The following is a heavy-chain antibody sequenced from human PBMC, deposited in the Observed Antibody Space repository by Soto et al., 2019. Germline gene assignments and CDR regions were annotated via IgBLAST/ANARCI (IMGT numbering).Heavy chain of an antibody. J-gene: IGHJ6*03. CDR3: ARDRAEKDSYGSDYYYMDV. Sequence: ASVKVSCKASGYTFTGYYIHWVRQAPGQGLEWMGWINPNSGGTNYAQKFQGWVTMTRDTSISTAYMELSRLRSDDTAVYYCARDRAEKDSYGSDYYYMDVWGKGTTVTVSS. D-gene: IGHD5-18*01. V-gene: IGHV1-2*04. CDR1: GYTFTGYY. CDR2: INPNSGGT.